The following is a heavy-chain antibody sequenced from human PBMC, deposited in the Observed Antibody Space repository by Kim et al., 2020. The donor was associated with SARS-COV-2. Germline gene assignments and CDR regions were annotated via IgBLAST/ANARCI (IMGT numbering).Heavy chain of an antibody. V-gene: IGHV3-30*18. CDR2: ISYDGSNK. CDR1: GFTFSSYG. CDR3: AKDRLYYDILTGYYTPKNYYYYYGMDV. Sequence: GGSLRLSCAASGFTFSSYGMHWVRQAPGKGLEWVAVISYDGSNKYYADSVKGRFTISRDNSKNTLYLQMNSLRAEDTAVYYCAKDRLYYDILTGYYTPKNYYYYYGMDVWGQGTTVTVSS. J-gene: IGHJ6*02. D-gene: IGHD3-9*01.